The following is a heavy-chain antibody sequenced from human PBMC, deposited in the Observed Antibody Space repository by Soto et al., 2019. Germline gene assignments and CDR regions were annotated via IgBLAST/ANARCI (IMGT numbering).Heavy chain of an antibody. J-gene: IGHJ4*02. V-gene: IGHV1-3*01. CDR2: INADNGNT. D-gene: IGHD2-21*02. CDR1: GYTLTRYS. CDR3: ARSIVVVTALDY. Sequence: ASGKVSCKASGYTLTRYSIHLGRQAPGQRLEWMGWINADNGNTKYSQKFQGRVTITRDTSASTAYMELSSLRSEDTAVYYCARSIVVVTALDYWGQGTLVTVSS.